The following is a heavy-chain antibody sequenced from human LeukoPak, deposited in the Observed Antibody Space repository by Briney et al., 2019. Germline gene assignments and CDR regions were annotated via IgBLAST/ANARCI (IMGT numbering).Heavy chain of an antibody. CDR2: ISGSGGST. CDR3: AKGGYSSAPLGAFDI. CDR1: GFTFDDYA. V-gene: IGHV3-23*01. J-gene: IGHJ3*02. D-gene: IGHD6-19*01. Sequence: GGSLRLSCAASGFTFDDYAMHWVRQAPGKGLEWVSAISGSGGSTYYADSVKGRFTISRDNSKNTLYLQMNSLRAEDTAVYYCAKGGYSSAPLGAFDIWGQGTMVTVSS.